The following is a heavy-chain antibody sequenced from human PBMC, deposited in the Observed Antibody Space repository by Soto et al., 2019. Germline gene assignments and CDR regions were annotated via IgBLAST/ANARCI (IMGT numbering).Heavy chain of an antibody. D-gene: IGHD6-19*01. Sequence: DVHLLDSGGGLVQPGGSLRLSCVASGFTFSNYAMTWVRQAPGKGLEWVSGVCGNCVPTYYADSVKGRFTISRDNSKDRLYLQMKSLTAEDTAIYYCAKTLSNRIGVAAFDCWGQGSLVTVSS. J-gene: IGHJ4*02. CDR2: VCGNCVPT. CDR3: AKTLSNRIGVAAFDC. CDR1: GFTFSNYA. V-gene: IGHV3-23*01.